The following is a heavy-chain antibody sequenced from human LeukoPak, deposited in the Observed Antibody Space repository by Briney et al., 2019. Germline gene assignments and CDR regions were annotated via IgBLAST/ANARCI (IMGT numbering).Heavy chain of an antibody. CDR1: GFTFSSYG. D-gene: IGHD5-18*01. Sequence: GGSLRLSCAASGFTFSSYGMHWVRQAPGKGLEWVAFIRYDGSNKYYADSVKGRFTISRDNSKNTLYLQMNSLRAEDTAVYYCAKDQRYSYGYIDYWGQGTLVTVSS. J-gene: IGHJ4*02. V-gene: IGHV3-30*02. CDR2: IRYDGSNK. CDR3: AKDQRYSYGYIDY.